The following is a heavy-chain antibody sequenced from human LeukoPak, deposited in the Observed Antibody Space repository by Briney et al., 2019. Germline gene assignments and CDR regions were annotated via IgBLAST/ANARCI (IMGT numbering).Heavy chain of an antibody. CDR2: IYYSGST. D-gene: IGHD5-18*01. V-gene: IGHV4-31*03. CDR3: ARVAGYDLRRLEVHYYYYDMDV. Sequence: PSETLSLTCTVSGGSISSGGYYWSWIRQHPGKGLEWIGYIYYSGSTYYNPSLKSRVTISVDTSKNQFSLKLSSVTAADTAVYYCARVAGYDLRRLEVHYYYYDMDVWGQGTTVTVSS. J-gene: IGHJ6*02. CDR1: GGSISSGGYY.